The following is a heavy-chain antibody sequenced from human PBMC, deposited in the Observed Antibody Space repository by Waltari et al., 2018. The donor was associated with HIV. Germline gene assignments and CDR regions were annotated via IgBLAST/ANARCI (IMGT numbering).Heavy chain of an antibody. D-gene: IGHD5-18*01. Sequence: QVQLQQWGAGLLKPSETLSLTCAVYGGPFSGYYWSWVRQPPGKGLEWIGVINYGGRTNYNPSLQSRVTISIDRSKNQFSLKLSSVTAADTAVYYCARGSFLGYSYTQIKIWFDPWGQGSPVTVSS. CDR1: GGPFSGYY. CDR3: ARGSFLGYSYTQIKIWFDP. CDR2: INYGGRT. V-gene: IGHV4-34*01. J-gene: IGHJ5*02.